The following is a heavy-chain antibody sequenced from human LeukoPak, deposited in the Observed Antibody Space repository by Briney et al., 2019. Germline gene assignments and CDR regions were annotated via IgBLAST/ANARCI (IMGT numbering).Heavy chain of an antibody. Sequence: SETLSLTCAVSGGSISSGGYSWSWIRQPPGKGLEWIGYIYHSGSTYYNPSLKSRVTISVDRSKNQFSLKLSSVTAADTAVYYCARDYGSGSGAFDIWGQGTMVTVPS. J-gene: IGHJ3*02. CDR1: GGSISSGGYS. V-gene: IGHV4-30-2*01. CDR3: ARDYGSGSGAFDI. CDR2: IYHSGST. D-gene: IGHD3-10*01.